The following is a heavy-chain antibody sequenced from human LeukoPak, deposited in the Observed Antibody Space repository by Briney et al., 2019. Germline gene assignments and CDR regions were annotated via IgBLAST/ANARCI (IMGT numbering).Heavy chain of an antibody. CDR2: INPSGGST. Sequence: GASVKVSCKASGYTFTGYYMHWVRQAPGQGLEWMGIINPSGGSTSYAQKFQGRVTMTRDTSTSTVYMELSSLRSEDTAVYYCARARYYYDSSGYYDYWGQGTLVTVSS. CDR1: GYTFTGYY. V-gene: IGHV1-46*01. J-gene: IGHJ4*02. CDR3: ARARYYYDSSGYYDY. D-gene: IGHD3-22*01.